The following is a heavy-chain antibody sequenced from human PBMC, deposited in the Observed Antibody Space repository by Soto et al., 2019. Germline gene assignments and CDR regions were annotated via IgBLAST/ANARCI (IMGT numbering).Heavy chain of an antibody. V-gene: IGHV1-69*06. D-gene: IGHD2-15*01. CDR2: IIPIFGTA. Sequence: QVQLVQSVAEVKKPGSSVKVSCKASGGTFSSYAISWVRQAPGQGLEWMGGIIPIFGTASYAQKFQGRVTITADKSTSTASMELSSLRSEDTAVYYCARDRLGGYCSGGICVDAFDIWGQGTMVTVSS. J-gene: IGHJ3*02. CDR1: GGTFSSYA. CDR3: ARDRLGGYCSGGICVDAFDI.